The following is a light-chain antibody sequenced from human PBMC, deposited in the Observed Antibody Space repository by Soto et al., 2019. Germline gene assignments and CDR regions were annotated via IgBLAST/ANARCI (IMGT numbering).Light chain of an antibody. Sequence: QSVLTQPASVSGSPGQSITISCTGTSSDVGAYDYVSWYQQHPDKAPKLMIYEVSNRPSGVSNRFSGSKSVSTATLTISGLQAEDEADYYCSSYTSSSTRVFGTGTKVTVL. CDR2: EVS. CDR1: SSDVGAYDY. V-gene: IGLV2-14*03. CDR3: SSYTSSSTRV. J-gene: IGLJ1*01.